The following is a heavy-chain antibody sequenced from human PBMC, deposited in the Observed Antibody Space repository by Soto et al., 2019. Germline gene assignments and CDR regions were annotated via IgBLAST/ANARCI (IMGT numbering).Heavy chain of an antibody. CDR1: GFTFSSYA. J-gene: IGHJ6*04. CDR3: ANANPPGV. CDR2: ISSSGSNT. Sequence: PGGSLRLSCAASGFTFSSYAMTWVRQAPGKGLEWVSSISSSGSNTYYADSVKGRFTISRDNSKNTAYLQMNSLGAEDTAEYYCANANPPGVWGIGTTVTGSS. V-gene: IGHV3-23*01.